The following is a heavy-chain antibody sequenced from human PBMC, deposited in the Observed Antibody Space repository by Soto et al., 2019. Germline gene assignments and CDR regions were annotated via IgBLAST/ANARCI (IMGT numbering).Heavy chain of an antibody. CDR2: ISGSGSST. Sequence: GSLRLSCAASGITFPSHAMTWVRQAPQEGLEWVSTISGSGSSTYYADSVKGRSTISRDNSKNILYLQMNSLRAEDTAVYYCAKRPDLVVVTDSFDNWGQGTLVTVSS. J-gene: IGHJ4*02. CDR1: GITFPSHA. D-gene: IGHD2-21*02. V-gene: IGHV3-23*01. CDR3: AKRPDLVVVTDSFDN.